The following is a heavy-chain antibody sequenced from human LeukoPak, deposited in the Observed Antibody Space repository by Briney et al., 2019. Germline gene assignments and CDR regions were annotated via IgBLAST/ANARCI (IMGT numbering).Heavy chain of an antibody. CDR3: AKGAYGYIEIAHCVS. D-gene: IGHD5-12*01. CDR2: LIGSSGST. J-gene: IGHJ4*02. Sequence: GGSLRLSCAASGFTSTKYAMNWVRQAPGKGLEWVSVLIGSSGSTDYADSVKGRFTMSRDISKNTLFLQMNSLRAEDTAIYYCAKGAYGYIEIAHCVSWGQGTRVTVSS. V-gene: IGHV3-23*01. CDR1: GFTSTKYA.